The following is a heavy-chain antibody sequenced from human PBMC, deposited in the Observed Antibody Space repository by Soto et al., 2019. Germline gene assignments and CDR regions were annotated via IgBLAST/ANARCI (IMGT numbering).Heavy chain of an antibody. CDR3: ARVPRYSFEIVQVPAVMFQDLFDS. CDR1: GYIFMNFA. Sequence: ASVKVSCKASGYIFMNFALHWVRQAPGQTFEWMGWINTGNGKTEYSQKFQGRITIIRDTSASTAYMELSDLRSEDTAVYYCARVPRYSFEIVQVPAVMFQDLFDSWGQGSPVIVSS. D-gene: IGHD2-2*01. V-gene: IGHV1-3*04. CDR2: INTGNGKT. J-gene: IGHJ5*01.